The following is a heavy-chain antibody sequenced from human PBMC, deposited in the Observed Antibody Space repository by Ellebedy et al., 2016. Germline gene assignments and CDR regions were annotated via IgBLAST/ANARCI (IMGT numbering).Heavy chain of an antibody. D-gene: IGHD3-10*01. CDR3: ARSMVRGTDYYYYMDV. J-gene: IGHJ6*03. CDR2: IYYSGST. V-gene: IGHV4-59*12. CDR1: GGSISSYY. Sequence: SETLSLXXTVSGGSISSYYWSWIRQPPGKGLEWIGYIYYSGSTNYNPSLKSRVTISVDTSKNQFSLKLSSVTAADTAVYYCARSMVRGTDYYYYMDVWGKGTTVTVSS.